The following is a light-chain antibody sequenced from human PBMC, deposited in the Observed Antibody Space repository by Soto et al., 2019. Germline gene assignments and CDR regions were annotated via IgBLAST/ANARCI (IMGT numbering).Light chain of an antibody. J-gene: IGKJ3*01. V-gene: IGKV1-27*01. CDR1: QGISNH. Sequence: DIQMTQSPSSLSAAVGDRVTITCRASQGISNHLAWYQHKPGRVPNLLIYAAATLQSGVPSRFSGSGSGTDFTLTISSLQPDDVATYYCQKCDSAPPFTFGPGTKV. CDR3: QKCDSAPPFT. CDR2: AAA.